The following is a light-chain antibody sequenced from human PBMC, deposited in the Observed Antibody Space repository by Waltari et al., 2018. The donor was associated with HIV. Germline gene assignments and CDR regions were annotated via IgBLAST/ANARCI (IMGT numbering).Light chain of an antibody. CDR1: SSDVGSYNY. CDR3: CSYAGTYTFVV. J-gene: IGLJ2*01. V-gene: IGLV2-11*01. CDR2: DVS. Sequence: QSALTQPRSLSGSPGQSVTIPCTGTSSDVGSYNYVSWYQHHPGKAPNLILYDVSERPPGVLARFSGSKSGNTASLTISGLQAEDEADYYCCSYAGTYTFVVFGGGTKLTVL.